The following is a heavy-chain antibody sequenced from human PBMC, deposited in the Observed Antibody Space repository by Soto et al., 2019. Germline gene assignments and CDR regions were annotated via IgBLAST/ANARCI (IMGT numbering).Heavy chain of an antibody. J-gene: IGHJ4*02. D-gene: IGHD2-15*01. Sequence: ASVKVSCKASGYTFTSYGISWVRQAPGQGLEWMGWISAYNGNTNYAQKLQGRFTMTTDTSTSTAYMELRSLRSDDTAVYYCARYASSGGSEDYWGQGTLVTVSS. CDR2: ISAYNGNT. V-gene: IGHV1-18*01. CDR1: GYTFTSYG. CDR3: ARYASSGGSEDY.